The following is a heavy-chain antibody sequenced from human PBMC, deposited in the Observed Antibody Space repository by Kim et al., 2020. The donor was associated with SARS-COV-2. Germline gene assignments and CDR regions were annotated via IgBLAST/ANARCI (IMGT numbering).Heavy chain of an antibody. Sequence: SETLSLTCAVYGGSFSGYYWSWIRQPPGKGLEWIGEINHSGSTNYNPSLKSRVTISVDTSKNQFSLKLSSVTAADTAVYYCARGLVGATRAFDIWGQGT. CDR3: ARGLVGATRAFDI. CDR1: GGSFSGYY. V-gene: IGHV4-34*01. CDR2: INHSGST. J-gene: IGHJ3*02. D-gene: IGHD1-26*01.